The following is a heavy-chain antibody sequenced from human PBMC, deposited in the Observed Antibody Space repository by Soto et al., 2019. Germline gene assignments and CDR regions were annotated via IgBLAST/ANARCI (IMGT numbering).Heavy chain of an antibody. J-gene: IGHJ4*02. CDR1: GYTFTSYG. Sequence: QVQLVQSGAEVKKPGASVKVSCKASGYTFTSYGISWVRQAPGEGLEWMGWISNYNADTKYAQRSQGRVTMTTDISTSTSYMELRNPRSDDTAVYYSARWGRNSLSYFEYWVQATLVTVSS. D-gene: IGHD4-4*01. CDR3: ARWGRNSLSYFEY. V-gene: IGHV1-18*01. CDR2: ISNYNADT.